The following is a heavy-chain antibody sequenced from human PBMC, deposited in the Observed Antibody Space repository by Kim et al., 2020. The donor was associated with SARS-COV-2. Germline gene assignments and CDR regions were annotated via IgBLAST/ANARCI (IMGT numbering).Heavy chain of an antibody. V-gene: IGHV3-23*01. CDR3: ATDFYWDNSGAGAVDM. CDR1: GFTFSSFA. J-gene: IGHJ3*02. CDR2: ISGSGGST. D-gene: IGHD2-15*01. Sequence: GGSLRLSCAASGFTFSSFAMNWVRQAPGKGLEWVSGISGSGGSTYYADSVKGRFTFSRDNSKNTLYLQMNSLRAEDTAVYYCATDFYWDNSGAGAVDMWGQGTMV.